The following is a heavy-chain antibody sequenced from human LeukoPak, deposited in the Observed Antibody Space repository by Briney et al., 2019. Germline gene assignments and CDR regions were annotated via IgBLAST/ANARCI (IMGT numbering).Heavy chain of an antibody. Sequence: PGRSLRLSCAASGFTFNSFGIHWVRQAPGKGLEWVAVIYYDGSNNFYSDSVKGRFTISRDNSKNTLYLQMNSLRAEDTAVYYCAKDWDYYGSGSYSDYWGQGTLVTVSS. V-gene: IGHV3-33*06. CDR1: GFTFNSFG. CDR3: AKDWDYYGSGSYSDY. D-gene: IGHD3-10*01. J-gene: IGHJ4*02. CDR2: IYYDGSNN.